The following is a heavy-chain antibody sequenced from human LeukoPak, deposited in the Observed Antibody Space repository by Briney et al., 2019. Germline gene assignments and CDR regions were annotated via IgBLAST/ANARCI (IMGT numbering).Heavy chain of an antibody. J-gene: IGHJ6*03. D-gene: IGHD3-3*01. CDR1: GGSISSSSYY. V-gene: IGHV4-39*07. CDR3: ARDTRGDYDFWSGQEGPYYYYMDV. Sequence: PSETLSLTCTVSGGSISSSSYYWVWIRQPPGKGLEWIGSIYYSGSTYYNPSLKSRVTISVDTSKNQFSLKLSSVTAADTAVYYCARDTRGDYDFWSGQEGPYYYYMDVWGKGTTVTVSS. CDR2: IYYSGST.